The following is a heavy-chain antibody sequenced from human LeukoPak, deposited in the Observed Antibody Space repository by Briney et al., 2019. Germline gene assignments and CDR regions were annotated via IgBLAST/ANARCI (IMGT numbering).Heavy chain of an antibody. CDR1: GFTFSSYS. Sequence: PGGSLRLSCAASGFTFSSYSMNWVRQAPGKGLEWVSSITSSSSYMYYADSVKGRFTISRDNAKNSLYLQMNTLRAEDTAVYYCAKSSGYYFGWGRGTLVTVSS. CDR2: ITSSSSYM. J-gene: IGHJ4*02. D-gene: IGHD3-22*01. CDR3: AKSSGYYFG. V-gene: IGHV3-21*01.